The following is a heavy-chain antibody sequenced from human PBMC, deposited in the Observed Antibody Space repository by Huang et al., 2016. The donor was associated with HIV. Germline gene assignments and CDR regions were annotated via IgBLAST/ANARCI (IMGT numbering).Heavy chain of an antibody. V-gene: IGHV7-4-1*01. CDR2: INPNTGNP. CDR1: GYNFTTHA. Sequence: SCKASGYNFTTHAIHWVRQAPGQGPEWMGWINPNTGNPVYAQGFTGLFVFSLDTSVSTAYLQIDRLKTDDTAVYYCAGAPSVYLHPFDIWGQGTLVTVSS. CDR3: AGAPSVYLHPFDI. D-gene: IGHD6-19*01. J-gene: IGHJ3*02.